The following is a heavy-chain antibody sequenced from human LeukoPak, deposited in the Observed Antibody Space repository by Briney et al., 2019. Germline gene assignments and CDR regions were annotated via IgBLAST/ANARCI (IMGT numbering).Heavy chain of an antibody. J-gene: IGHJ5*02. CDR2: IIPIFGTA. CDR1: GGTFSSYA. D-gene: IGHD1-7*01. CDR3: ARVAGTKKDLNWFDP. Sequence: GASVKVSCKASGGTFSSYAISWVRQAPGQELEWMGGIIPIFGTANYAQKFQGRVTITTDESTSTAYMELSSLRSEDTAVYYCARVAGTKKDLNWFDPWGQGTLVTVSS. V-gene: IGHV1-69*05.